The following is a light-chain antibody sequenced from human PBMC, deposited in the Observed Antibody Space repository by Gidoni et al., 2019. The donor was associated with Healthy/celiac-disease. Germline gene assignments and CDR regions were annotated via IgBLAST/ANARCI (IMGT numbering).Light chain of an antibody. J-gene: IGLJ3*02. CDR2: EVS. CDR1: SSDVGSYNL. V-gene: IGLV2-23*02. Sequence: SALTQPASVSGSPGQSITISCTGPSSDVGSYNLVSWYQQHPGKAPKLMIYEVSKRPSGVSNRFSGSKSGNTASLTISGLQAEDEADYYCCSYAGSSTLFGGGTKLTVL. CDR3: CSYAGSSTL.